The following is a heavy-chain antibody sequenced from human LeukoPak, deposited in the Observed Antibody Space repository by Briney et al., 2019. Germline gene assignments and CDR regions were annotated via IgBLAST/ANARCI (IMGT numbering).Heavy chain of an antibody. CDR2: IYHTGST. J-gene: IGHJ5*02. D-gene: IGHD6-13*01. Sequence: SETLSLTCTVSGGFISSYYWSWLRQPPGQGLEWLGSIYHTGSTSYYPSLKSRVTISIDTSKNHFSLKLSSVTAADTAVYYCARGDSSSWSNYFDPWGQGTLVTVSS. CDR1: GGFISSYY. CDR3: ARGDSSSWSNYFDP. V-gene: IGHV4-38-2*02.